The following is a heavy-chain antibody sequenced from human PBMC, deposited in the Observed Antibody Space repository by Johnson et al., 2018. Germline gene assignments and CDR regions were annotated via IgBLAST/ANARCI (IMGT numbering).Heavy chain of an antibody. CDR1: GFTFSSYA. CDR2: ISFDGSNR. Sequence: VQLVESGGGVVQPGRSLRLSCAASGFTFSSYAMHWVRQAPGKGLEWVALISFDGSNRYYADSVKGRFTISRDNSKNTLYLQMNSLRAEDTAGYYCARGGQGAFDIWGQGTMVTVSS. CDR3: ARGGQGAFDI. J-gene: IGHJ3*02. V-gene: IGHV3-30-3*01.